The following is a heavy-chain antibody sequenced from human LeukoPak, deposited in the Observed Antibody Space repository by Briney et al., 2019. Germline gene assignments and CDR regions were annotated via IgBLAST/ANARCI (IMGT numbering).Heavy chain of an antibody. D-gene: IGHD3-3*01. CDR1: GFTFSSYS. V-gene: IGHV3-48*01. Sequence: GGSLRLSCAASGFTFSSYSMNWVRQAPGKGLEWGSYISSSSSTIYYADSVKGRFTISRDNAKNSLYLQMNSLRAEDTAVYYCARDDFGVVIRRTYGMDVWGQGTTVTVSS. CDR3: ARDDFGVVIRRTYGMDV. CDR2: ISSSSSTI. J-gene: IGHJ6*02.